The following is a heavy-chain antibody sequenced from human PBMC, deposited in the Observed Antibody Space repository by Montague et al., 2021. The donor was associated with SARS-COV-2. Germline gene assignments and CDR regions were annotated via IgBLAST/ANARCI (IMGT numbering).Heavy chain of an antibody. Sequence: SETLSLTCTVSGASVRTYYWSWIRHSPGKKLEWMWRLYTSGSTYYNPSFKSRVTMSLDTSKNLFSLNLSSMTAADTAVYYCARDGADYSFAYYHEMDVWGQGIAVTVSS. D-gene: IGHD5-12*01. CDR3: ARDGADYSFAYYHEMDV. CDR2: LYTSGST. J-gene: IGHJ6*02. CDR1: GASVRTYY. V-gene: IGHV4-4*07.